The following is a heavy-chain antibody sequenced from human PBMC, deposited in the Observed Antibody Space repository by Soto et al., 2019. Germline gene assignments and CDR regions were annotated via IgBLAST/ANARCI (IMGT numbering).Heavy chain of an antibody. CDR3: VRLIGNSWLDT. Sequence: ASVKVSCKASGYTFTSYGISWVRQAPGQGLEWMGWISAYNGNTNYAQKLQGRVTISPDTSNNQVSLRLNSVTPDDTAVYYCVRLIGNSWLDTWGQGTLVTVSS. CDR2: ISAYNGNT. CDR1: GYTFTSYG. D-gene: IGHD2-8*01. V-gene: IGHV1-18*01. J-gene: IGHJ5*02.